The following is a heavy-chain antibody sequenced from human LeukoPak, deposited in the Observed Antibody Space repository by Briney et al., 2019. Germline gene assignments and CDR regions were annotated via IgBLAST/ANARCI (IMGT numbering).Heavy chain of an antibody. CDR1: GFTFSSYA. D-gene: IGHD6-19*01. CDR3: ASGRYSSGWYDPFDY. CDR2: ISGSGGST. J-gene: IGHJ4*01. Sequence: TGGSLRLSCAASGFTFSSYAMSWVRQAPGKGLEWVSAISGSGGSTYYADSVKGRFTISRDNSKNTLYLQMNSLRAEDTAVYYCASGRYSSGWYDPFDYWGQEPWSPSPQ. V-gene: IGHV3-23*01.